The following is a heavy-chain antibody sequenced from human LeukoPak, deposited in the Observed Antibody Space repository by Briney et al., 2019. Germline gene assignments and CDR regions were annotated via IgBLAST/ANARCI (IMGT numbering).Heavy chain of an antibody. CDR3: ARGTDYYDSSGWLDP. D-gene: IGHD3-22*01. V-gene: IGHV4-38-2*02. Sequence: SEALSLTCTVSGDSISSGHYWDWIRQPPGRGLEWIGSIHHSGSTWYNPSLKSRVTISLDTSQTQISLRVTSVTAADTAVYYCARGTDYYDSSGWLDPWGQGTLVTVSS. J-gene: IGHJ5*02. CDR2: IHHSGST. CDR1: GDSISSGHY.